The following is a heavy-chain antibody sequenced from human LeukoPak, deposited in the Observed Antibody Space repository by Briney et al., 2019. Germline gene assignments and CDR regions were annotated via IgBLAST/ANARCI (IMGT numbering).Heavy chain of an antibody. V-gene: IGHV3-7*01. CDR1: GFTFSSYW. J-gene: IGHJ4*02. CDR3: ARASDRPIYGSGSYNITSGRHYFDY. D-gene: IGHD3-10*01. Sequence: GGSLRLSCAASGFTFSSYWMSWVRQAPGKGLEWVANIKRDDSEKYYVDSLKGRFTISRDNAKNSLYLQMNSLRAEDTAVYYCARASDRPIYGSGSYNITSGRHYFDYWGQGTLVTVSS. CDR2: IKRDDSEK.